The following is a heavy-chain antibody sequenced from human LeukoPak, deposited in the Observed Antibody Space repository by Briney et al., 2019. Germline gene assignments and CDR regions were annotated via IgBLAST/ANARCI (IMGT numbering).Heavy chain of an antibody. D-gene: IGHD6-19*01. V-gene: IGHV2-70*04. Sequence: SGPTLVNPTQTLTLTCTFSGFSLSTSGMRVSSIRQPPGKALEWLARIDWDDDKFYSTSLKTRLTISKDTSKNQVVLTMTNMDPVDTATYYCARARGYSSGFDCWGQGTLVTVSS. J-gene: IGHJ4*02. CDR3: ARARGYSSGFDC. CDR2: IDWDDDK. CDR1: GFSLSTSGMR.